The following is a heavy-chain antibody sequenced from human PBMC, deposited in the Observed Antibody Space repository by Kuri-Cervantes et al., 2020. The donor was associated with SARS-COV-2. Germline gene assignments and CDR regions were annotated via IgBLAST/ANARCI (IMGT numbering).Heavy chain of an antibody. CDR3: ARGSIAAAGTLKNGFDV. V-gene: IGHV3-30-3*01. J-gene: IGHJ6*02. Sequence: GESLKISCAASGFTFSSYAMHWVRQAPGKGLEWVAVISYDGSNKYYADSVRGRFTISRDNSKSMLYLQMNSLRAEDTAVYYCARGSIAAAGTLKNGFDVWGQGTTVTVSS. CDR1: GFTFSSYA. D-gene: IGHD6-13*01. CDR2: ISYDGSNK.